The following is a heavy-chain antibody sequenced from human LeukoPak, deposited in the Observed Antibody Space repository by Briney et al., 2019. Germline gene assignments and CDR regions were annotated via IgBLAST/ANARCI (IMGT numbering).Heavy chain of an antibody. V-gene: IGHV3-23*01. J-gene: IGHJ5*02. CDR2: ISGSGGST. Sequence: TGGSLRLSCAASGFTFSTYAMSWVRQPPGKGLEWVSAISGSGGSTYYADSVKGRFTISRDNSKNTLYLQMNSLRAEDTAVYYCAKSSSGWYKWSDPWGQGTLVTVSS. CDR1: GFTFSTYA. D-gene: IGHD6-19*01. CDR3: AKSSSGWYKWSDP.